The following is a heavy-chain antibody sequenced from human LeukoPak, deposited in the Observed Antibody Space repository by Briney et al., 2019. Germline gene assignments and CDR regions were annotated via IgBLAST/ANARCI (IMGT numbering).Heavy chain of an antibody. CDR3: ARDNMIVEAVLYYFDY. J-gene: IGHJ4*02. CDR2: IKQDGSER. Sequence: GGSLRLSCAASGCTFSNYCMSWVRQAPGKGLEWVANIKQDGSERYYVDSVKGRFTFSRDNAKNSLYLQMNSLRAEDTAVYYCARDNMIVEAVLYYFDYWGQGTLVTVSS. D-gene: IGHD3-22*01. CDR1: GCTFSNYC. V-gene: IGHV3-7*01.